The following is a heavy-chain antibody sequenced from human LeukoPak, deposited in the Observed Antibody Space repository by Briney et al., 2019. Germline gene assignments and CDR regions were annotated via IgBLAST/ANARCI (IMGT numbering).Heavy chain of an antibody. CDR2: IYTSGST. J-gene: IGHJ3*02. CDR3: ARDETAASFDI. CDR1: GGSISSYY. Sequence: PSETLSLTCTVSGGSISSYYWSWVRQPAGKGLEWIGRIYTSGSTNYNPSLKSRVTMSVDTSKNQFSLQLNSVTAADTAMYYCARDETAASFDIWGQGTVVTVSS. V-gene: IGHV4-4*07. D-gene: IGHD6-13*01.